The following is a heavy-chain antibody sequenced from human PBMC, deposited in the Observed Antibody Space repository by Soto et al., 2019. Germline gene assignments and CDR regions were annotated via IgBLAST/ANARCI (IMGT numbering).Heavy chain of an antibody. CDR3: AKWATVVVVAATGIDY. CDR1: GFTFSSYA. Sequence: GGSLRLSCAASGFTFSSYAMSWVRQAPGKGLEWVSAISGSGGSTYYADSVKGRFTISRDNSKNTLYLQMNSLRAEDTAVYYCAKWATVVVVAATGIDYWGQGTLVTVSS. D-gene: IGHD2-15*01. V-gene: IGHV3-23*01. J-gene: IGHJ4*02. CDR2: ISGSGGST.